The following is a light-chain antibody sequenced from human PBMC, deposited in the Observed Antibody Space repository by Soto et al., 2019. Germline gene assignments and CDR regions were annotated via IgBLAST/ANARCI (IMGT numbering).Light chain of an antibody. J-gene: IGKJ2*01. V-gene: IGKV3-20*01. Sequence: EIVLTQSPGTLSLSPGERATLSCRASQSVSSNYLAWYQQKSGQAPRLLIYGASSRATGIPDRFSGSGSGTDFTLTISKLEPEDFAVYYCQQYGNYPYAFGQGTELEI. CDR1: QSVSSNY. CDR3: QQYGNYPYA. CDR2: GAS.